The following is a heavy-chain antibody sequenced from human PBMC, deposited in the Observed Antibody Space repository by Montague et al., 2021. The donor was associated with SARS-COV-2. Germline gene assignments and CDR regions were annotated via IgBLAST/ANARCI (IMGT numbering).Heavy chain of an antibody. D-gene: IGHD2-15*01. J-gene: IGHJ6*03. V-gene: IGHV3-30-3*01. Sequence: SLRLSCAASGFTFSSYAMHWVRQAPGKGLEWVAVISYDGSNKYYADSVKGRFTISRDNSKNTLYLQMNSLRAEDTAVYYCARDRRVVAATRYYYYYMDVWGKGTTVTVSS. CDR2: ISYDGSNK. CDR1: GFTFSSYA. CDR3: ARDRRVVAATRYYYYYMDV.